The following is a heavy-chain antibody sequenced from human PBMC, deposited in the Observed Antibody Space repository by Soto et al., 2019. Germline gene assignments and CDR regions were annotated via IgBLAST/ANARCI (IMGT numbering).Heavy chain of an antibody. V-gene: IGHV1-8*01. Sequence: ASVKVSCKASGYTFTSYDINWVRQATGQGLEWMGWMNPNSCNTGYAQKFQGRVTMTRNTSISTAYMELSSLRSEDTAVYYCARLRRYYDFWSGYPGHYYYYYMDVWGKGTTVTVSS. CDR2: MNPNSCNT. CDR3: ARLRRYYDFWSGYPGHYYYYYMDV. D-gene: IGHD3-3*01. J-gene: IGHJ6*03. CDR1: GYTFTSYD.